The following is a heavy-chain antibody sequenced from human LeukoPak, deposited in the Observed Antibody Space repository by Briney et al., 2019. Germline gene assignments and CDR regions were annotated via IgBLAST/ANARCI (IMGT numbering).Heavy chain of an antibody. CDR3: ARHVSGSGTHYYYYMDV. J-gene: IGHJ6*03. D-gene: IGHD3-10*01. V-gene: IGHV1-18*01. CDR1: GYTFTSYG. CDR2: ISAYNGNT. Sequence: ASVKVSCKASGYTFTSYGISWVRQAPGQGLEWMGWISAYNGNTNYAQKLQGRVTMTRDTSISTAYMELSRLRSDDTAVYYCARHVSGSGTHYYYYMDVWGKGTTVTISS.